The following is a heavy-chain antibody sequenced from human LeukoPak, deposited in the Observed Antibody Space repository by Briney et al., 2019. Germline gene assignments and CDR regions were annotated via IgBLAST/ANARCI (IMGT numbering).Heavy chain of an antibody. V-gene: IGHV4-61*02. CDR1: GGSISSGSYY. Sequence: SETLSLTCTVSGGSISSGSYYWSRIRQPAGKGLEWIGRIYTSGSANYNPSLKSRVTISVDTSKNQFSLKLSPVTAADTAVYYCASTFDSSSYDYWGQGTLVTVSS. CDR2: IYTSGSA. D-gene: IGHD6-13*01. J-gene: IGHJ4*02. CDR3: ASTFDSSSYDY.